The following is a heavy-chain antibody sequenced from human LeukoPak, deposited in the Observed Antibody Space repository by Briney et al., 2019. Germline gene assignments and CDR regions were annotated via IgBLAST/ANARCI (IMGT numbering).Heavy chain of an antibody. CDR1: GYTFTSYG. Sequence: GASVKVSCKASGYTFTSYGISWVRQAPGQGLEWMGRIIPILGIANYAQKFQGRVTITADKSTSTAYMELSSLRSEDTAVYYCARDGLYCSSTSCSKIDYWGQGTLVTVSS. J-gene: IGHJ4*02. CDR3: ARDGLYCSSTSCSKIDY. V-gene: IGHV1-69*04. D-gene: IGHD2-2*01. CDR2: IIPILGIA.